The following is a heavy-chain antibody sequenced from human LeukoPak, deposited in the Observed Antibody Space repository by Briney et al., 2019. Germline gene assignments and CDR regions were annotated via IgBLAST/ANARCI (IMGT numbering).Heavy chain of an antibody. CDR2: IQQGGSEK. D-gene: IGHD6-6*01. CDR1: GFPFSSYA. Sequence: PGGSLRLSCAASGFPFSSYAMIWVRQAPGKGLEWVANIQQGGSEKYYVDSVKGRFTISRDNAKNSLFLQMNSLRAEDTAVYYCARCHSSSSGDYWGQGTLVTVSS. J-gene: IGHJ4*02. V-gene: IGHV3-7*05. CDR3: ARCHSSSSGDY.